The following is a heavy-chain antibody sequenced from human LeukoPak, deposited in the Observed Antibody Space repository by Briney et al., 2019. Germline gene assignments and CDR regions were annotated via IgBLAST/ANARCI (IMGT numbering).Heavy chain of an antibody. CDR1: GFPLSNYW. Sequence: GSPRLSRAASGFPLSNYWIGRVRQAPGEGVEGVANIKQDGSEKYYVDSVKGRFTISRDNAKNSLYLQMNSLRAEDTAVYYCARVLGSSSWFLSGFDYWGQGTLVTVSS. J-gene: IGHJ4*02. V-gene: IGHV3-7*01. CDR2: IKQDGSEK. CDR3: ARVLGSSSWFLSGFDY. D-gene: IGHD6-13*01.